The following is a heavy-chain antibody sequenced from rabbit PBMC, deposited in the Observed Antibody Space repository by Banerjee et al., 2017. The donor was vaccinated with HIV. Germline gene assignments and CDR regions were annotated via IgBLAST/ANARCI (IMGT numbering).Heavy chain of an antibody. Sequence: GQRVESSGGLGKPEGLLARRCIDSGFSFSNKYVMCWVRQAPGKGLEWIACINTSSGNTVYASWAKGRFTISRTSSTTVTLQMTSLTAADTATYFCARDLAAVTRWNFGLWGPGTLVTVS. CDR1: GFSFSNKYV. V-gene: IGHV1S45*01. CDR3: ARDLAAVTRWNFGL. CDR2: INTSSGNT. D-gene: IGHD4-1*01. J-gene: IGHJ4*01.